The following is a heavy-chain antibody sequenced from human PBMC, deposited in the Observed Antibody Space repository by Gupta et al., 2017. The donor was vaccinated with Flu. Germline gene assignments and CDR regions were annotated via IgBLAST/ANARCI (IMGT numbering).Heavy chain of an antibody. D-gene: IGHD1-26*01. J-gene: IGHJ1*01. CDR3: ARDGEWELLQYFQH. V-gene: IGHV1-2*02. Sequence: QVQLVQSGAEVQTPGASVKVSCRDSGYPFNGYYMQWVRQAPGQGLEGMGWINPNSGGTNYAQKFQGRVTMTRDTSISTAYMELSRLRSDDTAVYYCARDGEWELLQYFQHWGHGTLVTVSS. CDR1: GYPFNGYY. CDR2: INPNSGGT.